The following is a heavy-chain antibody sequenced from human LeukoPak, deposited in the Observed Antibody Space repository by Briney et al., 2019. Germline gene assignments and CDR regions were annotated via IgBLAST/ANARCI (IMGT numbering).Heavy chain of an antibody. D-gene: IGHD4-17*01. CDR2: INHSGST. CDR3: ARHVGNSYGDYFDY. CDR1: GGSFSGYY. V-gene: IGHV4-34*01. Sequence: PSETLSLTCAVYGGSFSGYYWNWIRQPPGKGLEWIGEINHSGSTNYNPSLKSRVTISVDTSKNQFSLKLSSVTAADTAVYYCARHVGNSYGDYFDYWGQGALVTVSS. J-gene: IGHJ4*02.